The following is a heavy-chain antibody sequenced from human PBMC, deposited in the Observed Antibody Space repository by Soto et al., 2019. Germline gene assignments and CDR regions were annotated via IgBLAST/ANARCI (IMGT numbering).Heavy chain of an antibody. CDR1: GFTFSHYW. CDR3: ARPGLVVVITSDWYFDL. J-gene: IGHJ2*01. CDR2: IKQDGSEQ. D-gene: IGHD3-22*01. V-gene: IGHV3-7*01. Sequence: EVQLVESGGGLVQPGGSLRLSCSASGFTFSHYWMSWVRQAPGKGLEWVANIKQDGSEQYYVDSVKGRSTISRDNAKNSLYLQMNCLRAEDTAVYYCARPGLVVVITSDWYFDLWGRGTLVTVSS.